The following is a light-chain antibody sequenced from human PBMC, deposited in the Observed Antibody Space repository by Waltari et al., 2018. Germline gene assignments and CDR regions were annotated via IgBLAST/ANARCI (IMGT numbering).Light chain of an antibody. CDR1: QDIGTY. CDR2: DSS. CDR3: QQSKTFPYT. V-gene: IGKV1D-12*01. Sequence: DIQMTQSPSSVSASIGDRVTITCRASQDIGTYFAWYQQKPGKAPRLLIYDSSSLQSGVPSRFSGSGFGTDFSLTIDTLQPEDFAAYFCQQSKTFPYTFGQGTKLEIK. J-gene: IGKJ2*01.